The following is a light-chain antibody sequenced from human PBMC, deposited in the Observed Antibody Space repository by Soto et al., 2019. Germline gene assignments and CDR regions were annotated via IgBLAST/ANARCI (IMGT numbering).Light chain of an antibody. J-gene: IGKJ1*01. V-gene: IGKV1-27*01. CDR3: QKYNSAPRT. Sequence: DTQMTHSPSSLSASVGDRVTITCRASQGISNYLAWYQQKPGKVPKLLIYAASTLQSGVLSRFSGSGSGTDFTLTISSLQPEDVATYYCQKYNSAPRTFGQGTKVDIK. CDR1: QGISNY. CDR2: AAS.